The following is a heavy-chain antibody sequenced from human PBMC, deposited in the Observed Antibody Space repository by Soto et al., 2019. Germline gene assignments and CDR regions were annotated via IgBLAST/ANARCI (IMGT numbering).Heavy chain of an antibody. CDR2: INHSGST. J-gene: IGHJ5*02. Sequence: ETLSITCAVYGGSFSGYYLSWIREPPGKGLEWMGEINHSGSTNYNPSLNSRVTISVDTSKNQFSLKLSSVTAADTAVYYCARGLGHEAWGQGTLVTVSS. CDR3: ARGLGHEA. V-gene: IGHV4-34*01. CDR1: GGSFSGYY.